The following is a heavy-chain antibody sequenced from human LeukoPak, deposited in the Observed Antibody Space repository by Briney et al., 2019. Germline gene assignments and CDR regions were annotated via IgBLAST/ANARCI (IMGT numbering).Heavy chain of an antibody. V-gene: IGHV3-7*03. CDR2: IRQDGSEK. D-gene: IGHD3-9*01. CDR3: AKEFGLVGNPYLDY. J-gene: IGHJ4*02. Sequence: GGSLRLSCAASGFTFSNYWMSWVRQAPGKGLEWVANIRQDGSEKYYVDSMRGRFTISRDSSKNTLYLQMNGLRAEDTAVYYCAKEFGLVGNPYLDYWGQGTLVTVSS. CDR1: GFTFSNYW.